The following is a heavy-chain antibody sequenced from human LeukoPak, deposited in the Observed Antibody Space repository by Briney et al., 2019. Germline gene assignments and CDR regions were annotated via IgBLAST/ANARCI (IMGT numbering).Heavy chain of an antibody. J-gene: IGHJ4*02. V-gene: IGHV4-30-4*01. CDR2: IYYSGST. CDR3: ARVRPPTFYDSSGYSDY. CDR1: GGSISSGDYY. Sequence: SQTLSLTCTVSGGSISSGDYYWSWIRQPPGKGLEWIGYIYYSGSTNYNPSLKGRVTISVDTSKNQFSLKLSSVTAADTAVYYCARVRPPTFYDSSGYSDYWGQGTLVTVSS. D-gene: IGHD3-22*01.